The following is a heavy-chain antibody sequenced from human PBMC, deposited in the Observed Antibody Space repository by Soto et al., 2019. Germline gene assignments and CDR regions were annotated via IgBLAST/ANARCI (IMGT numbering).Heavy chain of an antibody. CDR2: INAGNGNT. Sequence: QVQLVQSGAEVKKPGASVKVSCKASGYTFTSYAMHWVRQAPGQRLEWMGWINAGNGNTKYSQKFQGRVTITRDTSASTAYMELSSLRSEDTAVYYCARGYYYFWSDYGMDVWGQGTTVTVSS. J-gene: IGHJ6*02. CDR3: ARGYYYFWSDYGMDV. CDR1: GYTFTSYA. V-gene: IGHV1-3*01. D-gene: IGHD3-3*01.